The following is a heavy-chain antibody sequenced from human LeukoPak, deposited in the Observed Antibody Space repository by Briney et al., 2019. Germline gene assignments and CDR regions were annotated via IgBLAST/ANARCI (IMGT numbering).Heavy chain of an antibody. CDR1: GGTFSSYA. Sequence: ASVKVSCKASGGTFSSYAISWVRQAPGQGLEWMGWISAYNGNTNYAQKLQGRVTMTTDTSTSTAYMELRSLRSDDTAVYYCARDGRPLTSRIAAAGTFDYWGQGTLVTVSS. CDR2: ISAYNGNT. J-gene: IGHJ4*02. D-gene: IGHD6-13*01. V-gene: IGHV1-18*01. CDR3: ARDGRPLTSRIAAAGTFDY.